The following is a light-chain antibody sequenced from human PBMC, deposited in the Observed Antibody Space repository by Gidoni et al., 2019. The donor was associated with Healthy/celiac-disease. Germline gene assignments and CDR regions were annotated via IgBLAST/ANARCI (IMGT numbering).Light chain of an antibody. V-gene: IGLV2-14*01. CDR1: SSDVGGYNY. CDR3: SSYTSSSTRVV. J-gene: IGLJ2*01. Sequence: QSALTQPASASGSPGQSLTISCTGTSSDVGGYNYVAWYQQHPGKAPKLMIYEVSNRPSGVSNRFSGSKSGNTASLTISGLQAEDEADYYCSSYTSSSTRVVFGGGTTLTVL. CDR2: EVS.